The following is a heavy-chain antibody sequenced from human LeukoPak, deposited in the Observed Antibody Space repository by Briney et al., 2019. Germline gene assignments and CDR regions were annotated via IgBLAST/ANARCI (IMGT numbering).Heavy chain of an antibody. Sequence: GGSLGLSCAASGFTFSSYWVLWVRQAPGMGLVWVSRINTDGSSTSYADSVKGRFTISRDNSKNTLYLQMNSLRAEDTAVYYCVRGHSSGWHYYMEVWGKGTTVTVSS. CDR1: GFTFSSYW. CDR2: INTDGSST. V-gene: IGHV3-74*01. CDR3: VRGHSSGWHYYMEV. D-gene: IGHD6-19*01. J-gene: IGHJ6*03.